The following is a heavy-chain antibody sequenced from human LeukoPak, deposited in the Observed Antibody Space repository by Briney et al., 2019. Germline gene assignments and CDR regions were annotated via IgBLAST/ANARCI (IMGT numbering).Heavy chain of an antibody. J-gene: IGHJ4*02. D-gene: IGHD2-21*02. CDR3: ARGYCSGDCFTLFDY. CDR1: GYIFTGYY. Sequence: EASVKVSCKASGYIFTGYYMHWVRQAPGQGLEWVGWINPNSGGTNYAQKFQGRVTMTRDTSISTAYMELSSLRSDDTAVYYCARGYCSGDCFTLFDYWGQGTLVTVSS. CDR2: INPNSGGT. V-gene: IGHV1-2*02.